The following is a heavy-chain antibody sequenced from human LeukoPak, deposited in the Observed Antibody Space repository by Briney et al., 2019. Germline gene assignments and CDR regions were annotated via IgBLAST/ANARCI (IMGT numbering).Heavy chain of an antibody. CDR1: IGTLSSYA. V-gene: IGHV1-69*05. Sequence: SVAVSSKASIGTLSSYAIRWVRPAGEQGREWVGGILPIFGTANYAQKCQSRVTITTDESTCTAYMELSSLRSEDTAVYYCARDSSSWYSFFDYWGQGTLVTVSS. D-gene: IGHD6-13*01. J-gene: IGHJ4*02. CDR3: ARDSSSWYSFFDY. CDR2: ILPIFGTA.